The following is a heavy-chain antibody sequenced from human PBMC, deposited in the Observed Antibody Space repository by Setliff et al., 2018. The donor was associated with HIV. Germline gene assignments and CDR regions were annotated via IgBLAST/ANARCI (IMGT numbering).Heavy chain of an antibody. Sequence: LRLSCAASGFSVSTYWMNWVRQAPGKGLEWVASIEKDGSEKYYVDSVKGRFTISRDNAKNSLYLQMNSLRAEDTAVYYCARGHYSSSSGWGQGALVTVSS. CDR2: IEKDGSEK. J-gene: IGHJ4*02. CDR3: ARGHYSSSSG. D-gene: IGHD6-6*01. CDR1: GFSVSTYW. V-gene: IGHV3-7*03.